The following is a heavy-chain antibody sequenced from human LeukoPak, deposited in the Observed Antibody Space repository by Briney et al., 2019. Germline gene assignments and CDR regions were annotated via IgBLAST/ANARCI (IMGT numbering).Heavy chain of an antibody. CDR2: IYYSGST. V-gene: IGHV4-59*01. CDR1: GDSISSYY. CDR3: ARTAKYYYGSETYYFFDY. J-gene: IGHJ4*02. Sequence: NPSETLSLTCTVSGDSISSYYWSWIRQPPGKGLEWIGYIYYSGSTNYNPSLKRRVTISVDTSKNQFSLKLTFLTPADTAVYYCARTAKYYYGSETYYFFDYWGQGTLVTVSS. D-gene: IGHD3-10*01.